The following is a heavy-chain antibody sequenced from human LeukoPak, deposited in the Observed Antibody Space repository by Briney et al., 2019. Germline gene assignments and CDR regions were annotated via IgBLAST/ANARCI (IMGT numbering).Heavy chain of an antibody. Sequence: GRSLRLSCAASGFTFSSYAMHWVRQAPGKGLKWVAVISYDGSNKYYADSVKGRFTISRDNSKNTLYLQVNSLRAEDTAVYYCARGSPTYYYDSSGYYALDYWGQGTLVTVSS. J-gene: IGHJ4*02. CDR1: GFTFSSYA. D-gene: IGHD3-22*01. CDR2: ISYDGSNK. V-gene: IGHV3-30*04. CDR3: ARGSPTYYYDSSGYYALDY.